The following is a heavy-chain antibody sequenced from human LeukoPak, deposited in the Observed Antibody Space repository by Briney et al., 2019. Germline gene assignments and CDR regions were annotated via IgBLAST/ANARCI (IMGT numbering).Heavy chain of an antibody. CDR3: ARDRNRVVVVAATFDY. J-gene: IGHJ4*02. Sequence: GASVKVSCKASGGTFSSYAISWVRQAPGQGLEWMGGIIPIFGTANYAQKFQGRVTITADKSTSTAYMELSSLRSEDTAVYYCARDRNRVVVVAATFDYWGQGTLVTVSS. CDR1: GGTFSSYA. V-gene: IGHV1-69*06. CDR2: IIPIFGTA. D-gene: IGHD2-15*01.